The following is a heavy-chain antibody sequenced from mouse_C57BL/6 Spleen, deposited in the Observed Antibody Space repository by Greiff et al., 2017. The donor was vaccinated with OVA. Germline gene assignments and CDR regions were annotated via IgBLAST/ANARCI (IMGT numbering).Heavy chain of an antibody. CDR3: ARWNYYSNLDY. CDR2: INPNNGGT. CDR1: GYTFTDSY. J-gene: IGHJ2*01. D-gene: IGHD2-5*01. Sequence: VQLQQSGPELVKPGASVKISCKASGYTFTDSYMNWVKQSHGKRLEWIGAINPNNGGTSYKQKFKGKATLNVDKSSSSAYMELRSPTSEDTAVYYCARWNYYSNLDYWGQGTTLTVSS. V-gene: IGHV1-26*01.